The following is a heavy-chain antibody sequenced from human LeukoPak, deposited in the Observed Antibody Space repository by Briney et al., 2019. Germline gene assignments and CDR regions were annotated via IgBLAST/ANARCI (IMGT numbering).Heavy chain of an antibody. V-gene: IGHV3-30*03. CDR1: GLSFSSYG. CDR2: IAKERSNK. Sequence: PGGSLSLSCAASGLSFSSYGLHWVGQAPGRGLEVLAVIAKERSNKSYADSVKGPFTISRDNSKNTLYLQMNSLRAEDTAVYYCARDGDKDLDHWGQGTLVTVSS. CDR3: ARDGDKDLDH. D-gene: IGHD2-15*01. J-gene: IGHJ5*02.